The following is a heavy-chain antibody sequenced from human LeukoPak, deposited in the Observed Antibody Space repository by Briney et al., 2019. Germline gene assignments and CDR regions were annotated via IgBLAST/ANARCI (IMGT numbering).Heavy chain of an antibody. CDR1: GGSISNSY. CDR2: INRSGIT. V-gene: IGHV4-4*07. J-gene: IGHJ4*02. Sequence: SGTLSLTCTVPGGSISNSYWGWIRQTAGSGQEWIGRINRSGITKYNPSLGSRVTMSVDPSKNQLSLTLRSVTAADTALCYCGRESGSVAGTVEVWGQGILVTVS. D-gene: IGHD6-19*01. CDR3: GRESGSVAGTVEV.